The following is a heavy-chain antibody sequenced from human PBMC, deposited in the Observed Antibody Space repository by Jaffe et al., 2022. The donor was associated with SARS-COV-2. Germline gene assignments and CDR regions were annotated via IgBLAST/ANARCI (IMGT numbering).Heavy chain of an antibody. V-gene: IGHV3-30-3*01. J-gene: IGHJ4*02. CDR2: ISFDGSNK. Sequence: QVQLVESGGGVVQPGRSLRLSCAASGFTFSSYAMQWVRQAPGKGLEWVALISFDGSNKYYTDSVKGRFTISRDNSKNTLYLQMNSLRAEDTAVYYCAREWTKVTTSIFDYWGQGTLVTVSS. CDR3: AREWTKVTTSIFDY. D-gene: IGHD4-17*01. CDR1: GFTFSSYA.